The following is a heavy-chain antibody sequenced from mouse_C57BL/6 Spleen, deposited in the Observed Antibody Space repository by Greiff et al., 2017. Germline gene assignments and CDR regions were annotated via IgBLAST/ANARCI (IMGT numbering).Heavy chain of an antibody. CDR1: GYTFTDYY. CDR3: ASVGFITTVVAHYYAMDD. CDR2: IYPGSGNT. Sequence: QVQLQQSGAELVRPGASVKLSCKASGYTFTDYYINWVKQRPGQGLEWIARIYPGSGNTYYNEKFKGKATLTAEKSSSTAYMQLSSLTSEDSAVYFCASVGFITTVVAHYYAMDDWGQGTSVTVSS. D-gene: IGHD1-1*01. V-gene: IGHV1-76*01. J-gene: IGHJ4*01.